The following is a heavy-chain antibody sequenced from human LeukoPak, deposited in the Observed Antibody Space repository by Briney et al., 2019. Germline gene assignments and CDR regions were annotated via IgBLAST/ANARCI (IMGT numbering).Heavy chain of an antibody. Sequence: PSETLSLTCTVSGYSISCGHYWGWIRQPPGKGLEWTGSIYHSGSTYYNPSLKSRVTISVDTSKNQFSLKLSSVTAADTAVYYCARDLGGRQWLAGFDYWGQGTLVTVSS. CDR3: ARDLGGRQWLAGFDY. V-gene: IGHV4-38-2*02. CDR2: IYHSGST. CDR1: GYSISCGHY. D-gene: IGHD6-19*01. J-gene: IGHJ4*02.